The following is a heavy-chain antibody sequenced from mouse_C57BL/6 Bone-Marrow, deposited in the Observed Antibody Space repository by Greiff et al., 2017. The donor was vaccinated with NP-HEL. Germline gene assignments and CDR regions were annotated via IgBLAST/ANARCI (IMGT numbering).Heavy chain of an antibody. CDR1: GFSLTSYG. CDR3: ARMDDGYYRYFDV. CDR2: IWSGGST. V-gene: IGHV2-2*01. J-gene: IGHJ1*03. D-gene: IGHD2-3*01. Sequence: QVQLQQSGPGLVQPSQSLSITCTVSGFSLTSYGVHWVRQSPGKGLEWLGVIWSGGSTDYYAAFISRLSISKDNSKSQVFFKMNSLQADDTAIYCCARMDDGYYRYFDVWGTGTTVTVSS.